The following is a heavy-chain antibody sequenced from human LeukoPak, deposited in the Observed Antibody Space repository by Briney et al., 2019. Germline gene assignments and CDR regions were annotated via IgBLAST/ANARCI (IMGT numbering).Heavy chain of an antibody. D-gene: IGHD3-22*01. CDR1: DSIFRHYG. J-gene: IGHJ1*01. Sequence: GGSLRLSCAASDSIFRHYGMHWVRQAPGKGLEWVAVIGDDGTNRHYGDSVKGRFTISRDKSKNAVYLQMDSLRAEDTAVYYCGGGNGYHPLTTYWGQGTLVTVSS. CDR3: GGGNGYHPLTTY. V-gene: IGHV3-33*01. CDR2: IGDDGTNR.